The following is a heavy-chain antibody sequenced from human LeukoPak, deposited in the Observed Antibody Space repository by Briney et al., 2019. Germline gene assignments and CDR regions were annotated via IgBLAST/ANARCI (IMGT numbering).Heavy chain of an antibody. CDR3: ARGGSGSYGGLKDY. D-gene: IGHD1-26*01. V-gene: IGHV1-2*02. CDR1: GNTFTDYY. Sequence: ASVKVSCKASGNTFTDYYIHWGRQAPGQGVEWMGWINPNSGGTKYAQKFQGRVTMTRDTSISTAYMELSRLRSDDTAVYYCARGGSGSYGGLKDYWGQGTLVTVSS. CDR2: INPNSGGT. J-gene: IGHJ4*02.